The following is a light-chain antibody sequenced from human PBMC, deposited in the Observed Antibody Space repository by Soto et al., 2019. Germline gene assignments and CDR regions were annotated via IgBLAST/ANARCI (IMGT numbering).Light chain of an antibody. Sequence: DIQMTQSPSTLSASVGDRVTITCRASQSIAIWLAWYQQKPGKAPNLLIYDASTLESGVPSRFSGSRSGTEFTLTISSLQPDDFATYYCQQYNSYSWTFGQGTKVDIK. V-gene: IGKV1-5*01. CDR2: DAS. CDR1: QSIAIW. CDR3: QQYNSYSWT. J-gene: IGKJ1*01.